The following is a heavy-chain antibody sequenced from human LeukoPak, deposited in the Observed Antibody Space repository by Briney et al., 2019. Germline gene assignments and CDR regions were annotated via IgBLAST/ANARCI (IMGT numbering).Heavy chain of an antibody. V-gene: IGHV3-23*01. CDR2: ISSNGGST. D-gene: IGHD5-24*01. Sequence: PGGSLRLSCAASGFTFSSYAMSWVRQAPGTGLEWVSSISSNGGSTYYADSVKGRFTISRDNSKNTLYLQMNSLRAEDTAVYYCAKASKMDTILPPFDHWGQGTLVTVSS. CDR1: GFTFSSYA. CDR3: AKASKMDTILPPFDH. J-gene: IGHJ4*02.